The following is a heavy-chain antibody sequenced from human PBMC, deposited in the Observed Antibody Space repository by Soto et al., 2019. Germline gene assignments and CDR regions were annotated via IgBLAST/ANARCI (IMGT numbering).Heavy chain of an antibody. CDR3: ANVTASIDYY. D-gene: IGHD3-3*02. CDR1: SDGFTSPY. Sequence: GAPVCVSRKTASDGFTSPYWNFVCRPPLEKLEEMGIINPSGGTTSYAHKFQGRVTMTRDTSTSTVYMELSSLRSEDTAVYYCANVTASIDYY. CDR2: INPSGGTT. J-gene: IGHJ6*01. V-gene: IGHV1-46*03.